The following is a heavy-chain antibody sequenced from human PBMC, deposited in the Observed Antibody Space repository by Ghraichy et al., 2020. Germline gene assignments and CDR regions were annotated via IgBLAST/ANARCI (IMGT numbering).Heavy chain of an antibody. J-gene: IGHJ4*02. CDR2: INHSGST. CDR3: ASGIFSRYSSSWYSDY. V-gene: IGHV4-34*01. Sequence: SETLSLTCAVYGGSFSGYYWSWIRQPPGKGLEWIGEINHSGSTNYNPSLKSRVTISVDTSKNQFSLKLSSVTAADTAVYYCASGIFSRYSSSWYSDYWGQGTLVTVSS. CDR1: GGSFSGYY. D-gene: IGHD6-13*01.